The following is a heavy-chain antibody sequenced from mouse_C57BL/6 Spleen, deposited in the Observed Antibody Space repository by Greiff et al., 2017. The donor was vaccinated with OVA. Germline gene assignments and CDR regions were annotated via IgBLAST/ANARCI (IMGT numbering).Heavy chain of an antibody. Sequence: EVQLQQSGPELVKPGASVKISCKASGYSFTGYYMNWVKQSPEKSLEWIGEINPSTGGTTYNQKFKAKATLTVDKSSSTAYMQLKSVTSEDSAVYYCARWGAPYAMDVWGQGTSVTVSS. CDR1: GYSFTGYY. CDR3: ARWGAPYAMDV. CDR2: INPSTGGT. V-gene: IGHV1-42*01. J-gene: IGHJ4*01.